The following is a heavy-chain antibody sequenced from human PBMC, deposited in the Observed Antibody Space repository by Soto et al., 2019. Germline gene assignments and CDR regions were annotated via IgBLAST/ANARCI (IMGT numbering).Heavy chain of an antibody. V-gene: IGHV1-18*01. J-gene: IGHJ4*02. CDR3: AKEMVLGVGSDY. CDR2: ISTYNGNT. Sequence: QVQLVQSGAEVKKPGASVKVSCKASGYTFTSYGISWVRQAPGQGLEWMGWISTYNGNTKYAQKLQGRVTITTDTATSKAYMELRSMRSDDTAVCYWAKEMVLGVGSDYWGQGNLDTVSS. CDR1: GYTFTSYG. D-gene: IGHD3-10*01.